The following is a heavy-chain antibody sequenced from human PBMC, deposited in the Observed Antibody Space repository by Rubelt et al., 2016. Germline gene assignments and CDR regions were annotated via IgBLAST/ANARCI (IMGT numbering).Heavy chain of an antibody. Sequence: QLQLQESGPGLVKPSETLSLTCTVSGGSISSSSYYWGWSSQPPGKGLEWMGSIYYSGSTYYNTPLKSRVTIAIVTSKHRFSRKLSSVTAADTAVCYCARLSSGWYYFDYWGQGTLVTVSS. J-gene: IGHJ4*02. CDR2: IYYSGST. CDR1: GGSISSSSYY. D-gene: IGHD6-19*01. CDR3: ARLSSGWYYFDY. V-gene: IGHV4-39*01.